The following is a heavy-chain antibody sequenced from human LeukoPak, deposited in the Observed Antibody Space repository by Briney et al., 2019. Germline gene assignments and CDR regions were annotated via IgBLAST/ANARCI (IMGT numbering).Heavy chain of an antibody. V-gene: IGHV1-8*02. J-gene: IGHJ4*02. D-gene: IGHD3-10*01. CDR2: INPNSGNT. CDR1: GYTFTGYY. CDR3: ITGYYGSGRQEPIDY. Sequence: ASVKVSCKASGYTFTGYYMHWVRQAPGQGLEWMGWINPNSGNTGYAQKFQGRVTMTRNTSISTAYMELSSLRSEDTAVYYCITGYYGSGRQEPIDYWGQGTLVTVSS.